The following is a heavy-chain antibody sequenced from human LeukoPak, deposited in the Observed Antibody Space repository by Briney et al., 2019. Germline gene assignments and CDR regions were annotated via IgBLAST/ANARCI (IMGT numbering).Heavy chain of an antibody. CDR2: ISPYNCNT. Sequence: ASVKVSCKASGYTFTTYGISWVRQAPGQGLEWMGWISPYNCNTNYAQKHKGRVTMTTDTPTSTAYIELRSLRSDVMAVYYCARVQSGASVSGTGDYWGQGTLVTVSS. CDR3: ARVQSGASVSGTGDY. V-gene: IGHV1-18*03. D-gene: IGHD6-19*01. CDR1: GYTFTTYG. J-gene: IGHJ4*02.